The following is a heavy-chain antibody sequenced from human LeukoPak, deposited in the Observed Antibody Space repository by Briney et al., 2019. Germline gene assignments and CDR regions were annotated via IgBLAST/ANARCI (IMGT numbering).Heavy chain of an antibody. Sequence: GGSLRLSCAASGFTFSSYTMSWVRQAPGKGLEWVSTITTSDGNTYYADSVKGRFTVSRDDSKNTLFLQMNSLRAEDTAVYYCAKDGGLWVSAHWGDSWGRGTLVTVSS. J-gene: IGHJ4*02. CDR1: GFTFSSYT. CDR2: ITTSDGNT. CDR3: AKDGGLWVSAHWGDS. D-gene: IGHD7-27*01. V-gene: IGHV3-23*01.